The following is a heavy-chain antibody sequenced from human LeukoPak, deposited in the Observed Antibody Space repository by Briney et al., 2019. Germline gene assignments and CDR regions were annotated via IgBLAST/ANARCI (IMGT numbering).Heavy chain of an antibody. Sequence: PGGSLRLSCAASGFTFNNYAMSWVRQAPGKGLEWVSTIVGGGDGTYYVDSVKGRFAVSRDNSMNTLYLHMSSLRADDAAVYYCAKGRAAGLLDWFDPWGQGTLVTVSS. CDR1: GFTFNNYA. V-gene: IGHV3-23*01. CDR3: AKGRAAGLLDWFDP. CDR2: IVGGGDGT. J-gene: IGHJ5*02. D-gene: IGHD6-19*01.